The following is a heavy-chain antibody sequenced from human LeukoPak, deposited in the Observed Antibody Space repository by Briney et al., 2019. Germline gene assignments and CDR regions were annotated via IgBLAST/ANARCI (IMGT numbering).Heavy chain of an antibody. CDR2: IYYSGST. D-gene: IGHD3-22*01. Sequence: SETLSLTCTVSGASISSYYWSWIRQPPGKGLEWIGYIYYSGSTNYNPSLKSRVTISVDTSKNQFSLKLSSVTAADTAVYYCARELTDYYDSSGYFDYWGQGTLVTVSS. J-gene: IGHJ4*02. CDR1: GASISSYY. V-gene: IGHV4-59*01. CDR3: ARELTDYYDSSGYFDY.